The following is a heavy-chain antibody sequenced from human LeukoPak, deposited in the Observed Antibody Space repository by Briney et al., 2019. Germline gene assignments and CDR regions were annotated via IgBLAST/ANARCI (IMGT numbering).Heavy chain of an antibody. CDR2: IYYSGST. J-gene: IGHJ5*02. CDR3: ARGISSSWSRWFDP. D-gene: IGHD6-13*01. CDR1: GGSISSSSYY. V-gene: IGHV4-39*07. Sequence: PSETLSLTCTVSGGSISSSSYYWGWIRQPPGKGLEWIGSIYYSGSTYYNPSLKSRVTISVDTSKNQFSLKLSSVTAADTAVYYCARGISSSWSRWFDPWGQGTLVTVSS.